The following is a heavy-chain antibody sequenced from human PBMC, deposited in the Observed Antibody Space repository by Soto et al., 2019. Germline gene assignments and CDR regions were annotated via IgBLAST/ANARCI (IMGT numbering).Heavy chain of an antibody. J-gene: IGHJ4*02. Sequence: LSLTCTVSGGSISSGDYYWSWIRQPPGKGLEWIGYIYYSGSTYYNPSLKSRVTISVDTSKNQFSLKLSSVTAADTAVYYCARDLDDYGDYGEFDYWGQGTLVTVSS. CDR3: ARDLDDYGDYGEFDY. V-gene: IGHV4-30-4*01. D-gene: IGHD4-17*01. CDR1: GGSISSGDYY. CDR2: IYYSGST.